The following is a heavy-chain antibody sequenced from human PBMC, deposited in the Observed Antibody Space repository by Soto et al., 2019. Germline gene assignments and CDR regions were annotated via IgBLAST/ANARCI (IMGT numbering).Heavy chain of an antibody. J-gene: IGHJ6*02. CDR2: IWYDGSNK. V-gene: IGHV3-33*01. Sequence: QVQLVESGGGVVQPGRSLRLSCAASRFTFRSYGMHWVRQAPGKGLEWVAVIWYDGSNKYYADPVKGRFTISRDNSKNTLYLQMNSLTAEDTAVYYCARRFGPSGSFDWDYYYYGMDVWGQETTVTVSS. CDR1: RFTFRSYG. CDR3: ARRFGPSGSFDWDYYYYGMDV. D-gene: IGHD1-26*01.